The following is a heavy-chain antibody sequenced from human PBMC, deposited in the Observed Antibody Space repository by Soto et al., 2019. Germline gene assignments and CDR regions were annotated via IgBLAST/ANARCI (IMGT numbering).Heavy chain of an antibody. CDR1: GGSISTYY. D-gene: IGHD3-3*01. CDR2: IYYSGST. CDR3: ARAYYDFWSGYYTGEGYYYYYMDV. V-gene: IGHV4-59*12. Sequence: SETLSLTCTVSGGSISTYYWSWIRQPPGKGLEWIGYIYYSGSTNYNPSLKSRVTISTDTSKNQFSLNLNSVTAADTAVYYCARAYYDFWSGYYTGEGYYYYYMDVWGKGTTVTVSS. J-gene: IGHJ6*03.